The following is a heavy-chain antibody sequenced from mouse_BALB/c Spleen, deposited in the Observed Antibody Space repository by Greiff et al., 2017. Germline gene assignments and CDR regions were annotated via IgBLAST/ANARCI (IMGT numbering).Heavy chain of an antibody. CDR3: ARAYYRYDGGYAMDY. J-gene: IGHJ4*01. CDR2: IWGDGST. V-gene: IGHV2-6-7*01. Sequence: VKVEESGPGLVAPSQSLSITCTVSGFSLTGYGVNWVRQPPGKGLEWLGMIWGDGSTDYNSALKSRLSISKDNSKSQVFLKMNSLQTDDTARYYCARAYYRYDGGYAMDYWGQGTSVTVSS. D-gene: IGHD2-14*01. CDR1: GFSLTGYG.